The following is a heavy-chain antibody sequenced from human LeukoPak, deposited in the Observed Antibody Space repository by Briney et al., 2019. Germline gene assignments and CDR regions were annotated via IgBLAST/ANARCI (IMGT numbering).Heavy chain of an antibody. Sequence: GGSLRLSCAASGFTFSSYEMNCVRQAPGKGLEWVTFIRYDGSNKYYADSVKGRFTISRDNSKNTLYLQMNSLRAEDTAVYYCARARDKLRPPDYWGQGTLVTVSS. D-gene: IGHD1-26*01. V-gene: IGHV3-30*02. J-gene: IGHJ4*02. CDR1: GFTFSSYE. CDR2: IRYDGSNK. CDR3: ARARDKLRPPDY.